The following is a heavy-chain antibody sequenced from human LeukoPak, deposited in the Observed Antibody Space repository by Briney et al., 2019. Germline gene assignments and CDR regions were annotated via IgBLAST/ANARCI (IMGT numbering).Heavy chain of an antibody. J-gene: IGHJ4*02. V-gene: IGHV1-69*13. CDR2: IIPIFGTA. CDR3: ARDRMITFGGEGYFDY. CDR1: GGTFSSYA. D-gene: IGHD3-16*01. Sequence: GASVKVSCKASGGTFSSYAISWVRQAPGQGLEWMGGIIPIFGTANYAQKFQGRVTITADEFTSTAYMELSSLRSEDTAVYYCARDRMITFGGEGYFDYWGQGTLVTVSS.